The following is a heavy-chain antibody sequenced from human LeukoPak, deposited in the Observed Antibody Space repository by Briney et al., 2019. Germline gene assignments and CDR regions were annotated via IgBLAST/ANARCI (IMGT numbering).Heavy chain of an antibody. V-gene: IGHV1-46*01. J-gene: IGHJ5*02. CDR3: ATMVRGSNWFDP. CDR1: GYTFTSYY. Sequence: GASVKVSCKASGYTFTSYYMHWVRPAPGQGLAWMGIINPSGGSTSYAQKFQGRVTMTRDTSTSTVYMELSSLRSEDTAVYYCATMVRGSNWFDPWGQGTLVTVSS. CDR2: INPSGGST. D-gene: IGHD3-10*01.